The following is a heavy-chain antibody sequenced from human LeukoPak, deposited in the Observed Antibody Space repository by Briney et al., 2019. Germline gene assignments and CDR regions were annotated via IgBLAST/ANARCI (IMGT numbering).Heavy chain of an antibody. J-gene: IGHJ6*02. CDR2: IYYSGST. D-gene: IGHD6-25*01. CDR1: GGSISSYY. Sequence: SETLSLTCTVSGGSISSYYWGWIRQPPGKGLEWIGYIYYSGSTNYNPSLKSRVTISVDTSKNQFSLKLSSVTAADTAVYYCARDSRLPHPGGPDYYYYYGMDVWGQGTTVTVSS. V-gene: IGHV4-59*01. CDR3: ARDSRLPHPGGPDYYYYYGMDV.